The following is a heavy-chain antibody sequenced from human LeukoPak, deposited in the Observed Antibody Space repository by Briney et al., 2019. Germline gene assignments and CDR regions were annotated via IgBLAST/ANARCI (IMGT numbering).Heavy chain of an antibody. D-gene: IGHD6-19*01. J-gene: IGHJ1*01. CDR2: ISSSSSYI. V-gene: IGHV3-21*01. CDR1: GFTFSSYS. CDR3: AREPSSSGWYGFEYFQH. Sequence: GGSLRLSCAASGFTFSSYSMNWVRQAPGKGLEWVSSISSSSSYIYYADSVKGRFTISRDNAKNSLYLQMNSLRAEDTAVYYCAREPSSSGWYGFEYFQHWGQGTLVTVSS.